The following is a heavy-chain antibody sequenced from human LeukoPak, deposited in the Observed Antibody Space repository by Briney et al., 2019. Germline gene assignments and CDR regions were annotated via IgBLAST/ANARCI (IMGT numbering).Heavy chain of an antibody. CDR1: GFIVSSNY. J-gene: IGHJ4*02. D-gene: IGHD1-26*01. V-gene: IGHV3-53*01. CDR3: AKKGGSYSFDY. CDR2: IYSDGST. Sequence: TGGSLRLSCAASGFIVSSNYMSWVRQAPGKGLEWVSVIYSDGSTYYADSVKGRFALSRDNSKNTLYLQMNSLRAEDTAVYYCAKKGGSYSFDYWGQGTLVTVSS.